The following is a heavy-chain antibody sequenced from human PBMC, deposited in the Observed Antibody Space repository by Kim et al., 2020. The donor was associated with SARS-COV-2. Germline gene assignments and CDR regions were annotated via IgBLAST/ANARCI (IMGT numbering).Heavy chain of an antibody. CDR2: ITDSGSGT. J-gene: IGHJ4*02. Sequence: GGSLRLSCEASGFIFSVYAMNWVRQAPGKGLEWVSSITDSGSGTYYADSVKGRFTISRDNSQNTLYLQMNSLRAEDTAVYYCAKVVGCWPVDSWGLGTL. CDR3: AKVVGCWPVDS. V-gene: IGHV3-23*01. CDR1: GFIFSVYA. D-gene: IGHD2-21*01.